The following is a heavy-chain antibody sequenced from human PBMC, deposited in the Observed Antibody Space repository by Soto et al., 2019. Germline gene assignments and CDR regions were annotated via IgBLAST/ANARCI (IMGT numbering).Heavy chain of an antibody. V-gene: IGHV2-5*02. D-gene: IGHD6-13*01. CDR2: IYWDDDK. J-gene: IGHJ4*02. Sequence: QITLKESGPTLVKPTQTLTLTCTFSGFSLSTSGVGVGWIRQPPGKALEWLALIYWDDDKRYSPSLKSRLTITKDTSKNQVVLTMTNVDPVDTATYYCAHSGIAAAVVYWGQGTLVTVSS. CDR3: AHSGIAAAVVY. CDR1: GFSLSTSGVG.